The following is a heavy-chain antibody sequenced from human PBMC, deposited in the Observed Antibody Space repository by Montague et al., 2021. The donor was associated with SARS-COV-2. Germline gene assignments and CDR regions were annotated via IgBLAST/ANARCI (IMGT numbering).Heavy chain of an antibody. V-gene: IGHV4-4*07. CDR2: IYSSWRT. D-gene: IGHD2-15*01. Sequence: SETLSLTRTLSGDSISNYYYRWIRQPAGKGLEWIGLIYSSWRTNXNPSLKSRISMSVDTSKNQFPLKLSSVSGADTAIYYCARDYSHCSGGSCVFDYWGQGTLVTVSS. CDR3: ARDYSHCSGGSCVFDY. J-gene: IGHJ4*02. CDR1: GDSISNYY.